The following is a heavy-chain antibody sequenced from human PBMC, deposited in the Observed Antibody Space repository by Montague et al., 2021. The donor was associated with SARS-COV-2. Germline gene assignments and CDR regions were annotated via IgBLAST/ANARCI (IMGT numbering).Heavy chain of an antibody. Sequence: SETLSLTCSVSGGSISSDYWSWIRQSPGKGLEWMGYIYYRGTTNYNPSLKSRVTFSVDTSKNQFPLKLISVTAADTAVYFCAREARWNWVDPWGQGVLVTVSS. CDR2: IYYRGTT. J-gene: IGHJ5*02. CDR3: AREARWNWVDP. D-gene: IGHD5-24*01. CDR1: GGSISSDY. V-gene: IGHV4-59*01.